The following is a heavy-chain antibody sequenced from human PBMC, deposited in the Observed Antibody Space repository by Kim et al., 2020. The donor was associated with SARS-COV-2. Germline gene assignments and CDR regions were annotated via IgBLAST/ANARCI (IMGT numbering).Heavy chain of an antibody. CDR3: AKTQLLWFGELFPYYFDC. CDR1: GFTFSSYA. D-gene: IGHD3-10*01. CDR2: ISGSGGST. Sequence: GGSLRLSCAASGFTFSSYAMSWVRQAPGKGLEWVSAISGSGGSTYYADSVKGRFTISRDNSKNTLYLQMNSLRAEDTAVYYCAKTQLLWFGELFPYYFDCWGQGTLVTVSS. V-gene: IGHV3-23*01. J-gene: IGHJ4*02.